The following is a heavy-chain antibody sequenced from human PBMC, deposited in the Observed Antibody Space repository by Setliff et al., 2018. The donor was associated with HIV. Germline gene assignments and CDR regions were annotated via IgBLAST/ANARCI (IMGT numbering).Heavy chain of an antibody. CDR3: ARNPQPTGTPDYYYYYYMDV. D-gene: IGHD1-1*01. V-gene: IGHV1-69*06. CDR2: IIPIFGTA. CDR1: GGTFSSYA. J-gene: IGHJ6*03. Sequence: SVKVSCKASGGTFSSYAISWVRQAPGQGLEWMGRIIPIFGTANYAQKFQGRVTITADKFTSTAYMELSSLRSEDTAVYYCARNPQPTGTPDYYYYYYMDVWGKGTTVTVSS.